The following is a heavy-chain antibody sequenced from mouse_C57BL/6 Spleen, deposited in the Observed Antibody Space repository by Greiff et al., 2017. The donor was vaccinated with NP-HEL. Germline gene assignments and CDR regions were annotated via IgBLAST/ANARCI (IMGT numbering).Heavy chain of an antibody. CDR1: GYAFTNYL. CDR2: INPGSGGT. J-gene: IGHJ4*01. CDR3: ARGVATAQAFYYAMDY. Sequence: VQLQQSGAELVRPGTSVKVSCKASGYAFTNYLIEWVKQRPGQGLEWIGVINPGSGGTNYNEKFKGKATLTADKSSSTAYMQLSSLTSEDSAVYFCARGVATAQAFYYAMDYWGQGTSVTVSS. V-gene: IGHV1-54*01. D-gene: IGHD3-2*02.